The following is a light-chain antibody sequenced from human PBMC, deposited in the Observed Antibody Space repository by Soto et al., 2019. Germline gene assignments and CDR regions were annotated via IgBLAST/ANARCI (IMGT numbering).Light chain of an antibody. CDR1: LGIANH. CDR3: QLYGNSSIT. V-gene: IGKV1-16*02. Sequence: DIQMTQSPSSLSASVGDRVTITCRASLGIANHLAWFQQKTGKAPKSLIYAASSLQSGVPSKFSGSGSGTDFTLTISRLEPEDFAVYYCQLYGNSSITFGQGTRLEIK. CDR2: AAS. J-gene: IGKJ5*01.